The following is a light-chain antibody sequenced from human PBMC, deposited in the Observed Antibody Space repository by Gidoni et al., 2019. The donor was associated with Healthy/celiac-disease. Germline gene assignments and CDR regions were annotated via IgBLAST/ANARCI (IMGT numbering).Light chain of an antibody. V-gene: IGLV3-21*04. CDR1: NIRSKS. Sequence: SYVLTPPPSVSVAPGKTARLTCGGNNIRSKSVHWYPQKPGQAPGLVIYYDSDRPSGIPARFSGSNSGNTATRTISRVEAGDEADSYCQVWDSSSAHVVFGGGTKLTVL. J-gene: IGLJ2*01. CDR3: QVWDSSSAHVV. CDR2: YDS.